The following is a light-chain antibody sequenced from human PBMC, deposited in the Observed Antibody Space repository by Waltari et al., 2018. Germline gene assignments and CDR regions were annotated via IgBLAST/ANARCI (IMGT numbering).Light chain of an antibody. CDR2: STS. V-gene: IGKV3-20*01. J-gene: IGKJ4*01. Sequence: IVLTPSPDTLSLSPGERATLSCRASQSVTSIPLAWYQQKPGQAPRLLIYSTSSRATDFSDRFSGSGFGTDFTLTINRLEPEDSAVYHCQQYDGSAVTFGGGTRVEIK. CDR3: QQYDGSAVT. CDR1: QSVTSIP.